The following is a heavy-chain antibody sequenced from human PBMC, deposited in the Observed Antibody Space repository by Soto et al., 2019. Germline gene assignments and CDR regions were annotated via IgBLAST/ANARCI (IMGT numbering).Heavy chain of an antibody. CDR2: IYYSGST. V-gene: IGHV4-30-4*01. CDR3: AREGKGDGYNLFDY. D-gene: IGHD5-12*01. J-gene: IGHJ4*02. CDR1: GGSISSGNYY. Sequence: SETLSLTCTVSGGSISSGNYYWSWIRQPPGKGLEWIGYIYYSGSTYYNPSLKSRVTISVDTSKNQFSLKLSSVTAADTAVYYCAREGKGDGYNLFDYWGQGTPVTVSS.